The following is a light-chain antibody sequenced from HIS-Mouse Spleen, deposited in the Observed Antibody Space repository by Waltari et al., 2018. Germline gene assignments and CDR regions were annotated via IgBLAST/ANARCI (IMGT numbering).Light chain of an antibody. Sequence: QSALPPPAPVSGSPGQSFTSSCTGTSTAVCVCNYLSRYQQHPGKATKLMIYDVSNRPSGVSNLFSGSKSGNTASLTISGLQAEDEADYYCSSYTSSSTYVFGTGTKVTVL. V-gene: IGLV2-14*03. CDR3: SSYTSSSTYV. CDR2: DVS. CDR1: STAVCVCNY. J-gene: IGLJ1*01.